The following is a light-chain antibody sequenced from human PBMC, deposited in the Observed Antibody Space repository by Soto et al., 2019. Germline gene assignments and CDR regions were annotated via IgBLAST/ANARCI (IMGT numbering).Light chain of an antibody. CDR3: QKYNIAPLT. CDR1: RGISNY. V-gene: IGKV1-27*01. Sequence: DIQMTQSPSSLSASVGDRVTITCRASRGISNYLAWFQQKPGKVPKLLIYAASALQSGVPSRFSGSGSGTDFTLTISGLQPEDVATYYCQKYNIAPLTFGGGTKVDIK. CDR2: AAS. J-gene: IGKJ4*01.